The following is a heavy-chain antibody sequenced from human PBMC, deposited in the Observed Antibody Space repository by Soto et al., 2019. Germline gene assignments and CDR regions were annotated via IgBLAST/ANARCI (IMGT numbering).Heavy chain of an antibody. J-gene: IGHJ4*02. CDR1: GFTFSDYY. V-gene: IGHV3-11*01. D-gene: IGHD6-19*01. Sequence: PGGVLRRSWAASGFTFSDYYMSGIRQAPGKGLEWVSYISSSGSTIYYADSVKGRFTISRDNAKNSLYLQMNSLRAEDTAVYYCARTIAVAGRVWDYWGQGTLVTVSS. CDR3: ARTIAVAGRVWDY. CDR2: ISSSGSTI.